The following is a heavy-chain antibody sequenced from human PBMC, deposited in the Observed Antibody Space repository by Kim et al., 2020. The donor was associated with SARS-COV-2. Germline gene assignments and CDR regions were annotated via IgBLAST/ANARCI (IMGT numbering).Heavy chain of an antibody. D-gene: IGHD3-22*01. CDR1: GYSFTSYW. CDR2: IYPGDSDT. V-gene: IGHV5-51*01. J-gene: IGHJ4*02. Sequence: GASLKISCKGSGYSFTSYWIGWVRQMPGKGLEWMGIIYPGDSDTRYSPSFQGQVTISADKSISTAYLQWSSLKASDTAMYYCARAPFFYYDSSGYYLPGGIDYWGQGTLVTVSS. CDR3: ARAPFFYYDSSGYYLPGGIDY.